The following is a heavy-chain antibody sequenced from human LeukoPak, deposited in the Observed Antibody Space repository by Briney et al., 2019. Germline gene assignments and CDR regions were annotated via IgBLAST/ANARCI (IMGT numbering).Heavy chain of an antibody. D-gene: IGHD6-19*01. V-gene: IGHV3-23*01. CDR3: VRRGDASSGWGDHDF. Sequence: GGSLRLSCAASGFTFNRNAISWVRQAPGKGLEWVSTIGGSGDKTFYADSVKGRFTISRDNSKNIVHLQMNSLTGEDTALYYCVRRGDASSGWGDHDFWGQGTLVTVSS. J-gene: IGHJ4*02. CDR1: GFTFNRNA. CDR2: IGGSGDKT.